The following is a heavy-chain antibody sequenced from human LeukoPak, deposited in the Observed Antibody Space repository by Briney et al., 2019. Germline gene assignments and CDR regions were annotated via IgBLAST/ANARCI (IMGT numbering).Heavy chain of an antibody. V-gene: IGHV4-31*03. CDR2: IYRTGSA. J-gene: IGHJ2*01. D-gene: IGHD1-7*01. Sequence: PSQTLSLTCTVSGGSINSVTYYWSWIRQPPGKALEWTGYIYRTGSAYYNPSLESRVAISVDTSRNQFSLELSAVTAADTAVYYCARDDSNYGNYWYFDLWGRGTLVTVSS. CDR1: GGSINSVTYY. CDR3: ARDDSNYGNYWYFDL.